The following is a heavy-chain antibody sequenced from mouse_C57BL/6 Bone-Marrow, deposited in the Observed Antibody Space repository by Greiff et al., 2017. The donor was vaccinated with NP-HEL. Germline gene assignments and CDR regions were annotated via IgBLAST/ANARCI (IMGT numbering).Heavy chain of an antibody. J-gene: IGHJ4*01. CDR1: GFTFSSYG. D-gene: IGHD1-1*01. CDR3: ARHGITTVVATDAMDY. CDR2: ISSGGSYT. Sequence: EVKLVESGGDLVKPGGSLKLSCAASGFTFSSYGMSWVRQTPDKRLEWVATISSGGSYTYSPDSVKGRFTISRDNAKNTLYLQMSSLKSEDTAMYYCARHGITTVVATDAMDYWGQGTSVTVSS. V-gene: IGHV5-6*02.